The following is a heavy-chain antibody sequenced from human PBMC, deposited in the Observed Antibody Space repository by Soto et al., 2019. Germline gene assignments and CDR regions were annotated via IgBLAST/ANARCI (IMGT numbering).Heavy chain of an antibody. D-gene: IGHD2-2*02. CDR2: TYYRSKWYN. Sequence: SQTLSLTCAISGDSVSSNSAAWNWIRQFPSRGLEWLGRTYYRSKWYNDYAVPVKSRITINPDTSKNQFSLQLNSVTPEDTAVYYCARDPPPCWSSTSCYTWAWFDPWGQGTLVTVSS. V-gene: IGHV6-1*01. J-gene: IGHJ5*02. CDR3: ARDPPPCWSSTSCYTWAWFDP. CDR1: GDSVSSNSAA.